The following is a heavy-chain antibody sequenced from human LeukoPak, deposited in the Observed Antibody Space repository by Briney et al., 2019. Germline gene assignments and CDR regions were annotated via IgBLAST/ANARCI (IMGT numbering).Heavy chain of an antibody. J-gene: IGHJ4*02. D-gene: IGHD3-10*01. V-gene: IGHV4-38-2*02. CDR2: IYHSGST. CDR3: ARSHGITMVRGRWTPFDY. CDR1: GYSISRGYY. Sequence: SETLSLTCTVSGYSISRGYYWGWIRQPPGQGLEWIGSIYHSGSTYYNPSLKGRVTISVDTSKNQFSLKLSSVTAADAAVYYCARSHGITMVRGRWTPFDYWGQGTLVTVSS.